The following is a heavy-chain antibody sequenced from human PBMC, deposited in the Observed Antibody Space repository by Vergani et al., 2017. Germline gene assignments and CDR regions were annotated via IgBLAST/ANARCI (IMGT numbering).Heavy chain of an antibody. CDR3: ARITMVRGVIRDYWYFDL. J-gene: IGHJ2*01. CDR1: GFTFSDYY. V-gene: IGHV3-11*05. D-gene: IGHD3-10*01. CDR2: ISSSSSYT. Sequence: QVQLVESGGGLVKPGGSLRLSCAASGFTFSDYYMSWIRPAPGKGLEWVSYISSSSSYTNYADSVKGRFTISRDNAKNSLYLQMNSLRAEYTAVYYCARITMVRGVIRDYWYFDLWGRGTLVTVSS.